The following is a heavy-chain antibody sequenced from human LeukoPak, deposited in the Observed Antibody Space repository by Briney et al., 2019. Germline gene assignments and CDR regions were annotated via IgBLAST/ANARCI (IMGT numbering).Heavy chain of an antibody. CDR1: GGTFSSYA. CDR3: ARGRTIFGVVTIPDAFDI. CDR2: IIPIFGTA. Sequence: SVKVSCKASGGTFSSYAISWVRQAPGQGLEWMGGIIPIFGTANYAQKFQGRVTITADESRSTAYMELSSLRSEDTAVYYCARGRTIFGVVTIPDAFDIWGQGTMVTVSS. V-gene: IGHV1-69*13. J-gene: IGHJ3*02. D-gene: IGHD3-3*01.